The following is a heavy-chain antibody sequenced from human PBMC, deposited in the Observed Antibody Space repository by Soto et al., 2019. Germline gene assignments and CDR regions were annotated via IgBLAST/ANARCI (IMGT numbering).Heavy chain of an antibody. D-gene: IGHD1-1*01. V-gene: IGHV1-18*01. CDR3: ARGRYGDY. J-gene: IGHJ4*02. CDR2: ISAHNGNT. Sequence: QVHLLQSGAEVKKPGASVKVSCKASGYTFTSYGITWVRQAPGQGLEWMGWISAHNGNTDYAQKLQGRVIVTRDTSTSTAYMELRSPRSDDTAVYYCARGRYGDYWGLGALVTVSS. CDR1: GYTFTSYG.